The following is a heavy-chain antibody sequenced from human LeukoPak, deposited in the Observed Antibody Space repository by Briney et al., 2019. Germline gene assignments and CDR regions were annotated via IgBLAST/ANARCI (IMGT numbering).Heavy chain of an antibody. J-gene: IGHJ4*02. V-gene: IGHV3-30-3*01. CDR1: GFTFSSYA. CDR3: ARALQWELPRLVDY. Sequence: SGGSLRLSCAASGFTFSSYAMHWVRQAPGKGLEWVAVISYDGSNKYYADSVKGRFTISRDNSKNTLYLQMNSLRAEDTAVYYCARALQWELPRLVDYWGQGTLVTVSS. CDR2: ISYDGSNK. D-gene: IGHD1-26*01.